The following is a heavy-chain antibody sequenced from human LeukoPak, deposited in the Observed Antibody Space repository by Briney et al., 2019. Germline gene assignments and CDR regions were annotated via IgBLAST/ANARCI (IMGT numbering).Heavy chain of an antibody. CDR3: AKLPDTAMVTITSY. CDR2: ISWNSGSI. Sequence: PGGSLRLSCAAPGFTFDDYAMHWVRQAPGRGLEWVSGISWNSGSIGYADSMKGRFTISRGNAKNSLYLQMNSLRAEDTALYYCAKLPDTAMVTITSYWGQGTLVTVSS. D-gene: IGHD5-18*01. J-gene: IGHJ4*02. V-gene: IGHV3-9*01. CDR1: GFTFDDYA.